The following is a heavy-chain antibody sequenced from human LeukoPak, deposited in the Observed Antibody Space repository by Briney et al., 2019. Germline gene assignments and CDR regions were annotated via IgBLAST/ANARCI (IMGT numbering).Heavy chain of an antibody. Sequence: SETLSLTCAVYGGSFSGYYWTWIRQPPGKGLEWIGEINYSGSTNYNPSLKNRVTISVDTSKIQFSLKLRSVTAADTAVYYCARRLAAYSSGGTDYWGQGTLVSVSS. CDR1: GGSFSGYY. CDR2: INYSGST. D-gene: IGHD6-19*01. CDR3: ARRLAAYSSGGTDY. J-gene: IGHJ4*02. V-gene: IGHV4-34*01.